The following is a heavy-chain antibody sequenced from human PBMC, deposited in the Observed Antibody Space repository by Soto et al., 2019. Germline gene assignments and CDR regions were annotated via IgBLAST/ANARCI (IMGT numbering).Heavy chain of an antibody. CDR2: IYPGDSDT. CDR1: GYTFTNYW. CDR3: AAPIFYYGMDV. V-gene: IGHV5-51*04. D-gene: IGHD3-10*01. Sequence: GESLKISCKGSGYTFTNYWIGWVRQMPGKGLEWMGIIYPGDSDTKYNPSFQGQVTISADKPITTTCLQWSSLKASDTAIYYCAAPIFYYGMDVWGQGTTVTVSS. J-gene: IGHJ6*02.